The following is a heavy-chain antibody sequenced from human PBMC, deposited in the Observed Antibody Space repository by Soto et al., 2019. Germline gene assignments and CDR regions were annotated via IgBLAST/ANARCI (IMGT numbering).Heavy chain of an antibody. Sequence: QVQLQESGPGLVKPSETLSLTCTVSGGSISSYYWSWIRQPPGTGLEWIGYIYYSGSTNYNPSLKSRVTITIDTSTNQFSLKLSFVSAEDAAVYYGARDVAEAGYFGLWGHGTLVTVSS. CDR3: ARDVAEAGYFGL. CDR2: IYYSGST. J-gene: IGHJ2*01. CDR1: GGSISSYY. V-gene: IGHV4-59*01. D-gene: IGHD2-15*01.